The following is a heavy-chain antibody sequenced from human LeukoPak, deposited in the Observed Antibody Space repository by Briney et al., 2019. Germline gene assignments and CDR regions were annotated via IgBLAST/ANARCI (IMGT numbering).Heavy chain of an antibody. CDR2: IHPSGST. Sequence: PSETLSLTCTVSGDSISSYYWSWIRQPAGKGLEWIGRIHPSGSTNYNPSLKSRVTLSVDTSKNQFSLKLSSVTAADTAVYYCARGPPPDFDYWGRGTLVTVSS. CDR1: GDSISSYY. V-gene: IGHV4-4*07. J-gene: IGHJ4*02. CDR3: ARGPPPDFDY.